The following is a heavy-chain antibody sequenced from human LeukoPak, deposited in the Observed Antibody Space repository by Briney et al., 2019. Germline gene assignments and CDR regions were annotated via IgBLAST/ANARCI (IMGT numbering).Heavy chain of an antibody. J-gene: IGHJ5*02. CDR2: IYYSGGT. V-gene: IGHV4-39*01. CDR1: GGSMSSSSYY. CDR3: ARLNSGFPRDGFDP. D-gene: IGHD1-26*01. Sequence: PSETLSLTCTVSGGSMSSSSYYWGWIRQPPGKGLEWVATIYYSGGTYYNLSLKSRVTISVDTSKNQFFLKLSSVTAADTAVYYCARLNSGFPRDGFDPWGQGTLVTVSS.